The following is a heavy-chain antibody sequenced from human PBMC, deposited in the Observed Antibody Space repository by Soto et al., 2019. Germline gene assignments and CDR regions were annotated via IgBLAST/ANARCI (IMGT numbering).Heavy chain of an antibody. D-gene: IGHD2-21*02. J-gene: IGHJ5*02. CDR2: IDPSDSYT. CDR1: GYSFTSYW. Sequence: PGESLKISCKGSGYSFTSYWISWVRQMPGKGLEWRGRIDPSDSYTNYSPSFQGHVTISADKSISTAYLQWSSLKASDTAMYYCAGAYCGGDCYHNWFDPWGQGTLVTVSS. V-gene: IGHV5-10-1*01. CDR3: AGAYCGGDCYHNWFDP.